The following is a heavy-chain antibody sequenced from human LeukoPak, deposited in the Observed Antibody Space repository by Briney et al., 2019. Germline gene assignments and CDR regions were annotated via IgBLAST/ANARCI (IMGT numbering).Heavy chain of an antibody. V-gene: IGHV4-59*01. D-gene: IGHD1-26*01. CDR2: IYYSGST. CDR1: GGSISNYY. Sequence: SETLSLTCTVSGGSISNYYWNWIRQAPEKTPEWIGYIYYSGSTNYNPSLKSRVTISVNTSKNQFSLKLCSVTAADTAVYYCVREGGSSSFDYWGQGTLVTVSS. CDR3: VREGGSSSFDY. J-gene: IGHJ4*02.